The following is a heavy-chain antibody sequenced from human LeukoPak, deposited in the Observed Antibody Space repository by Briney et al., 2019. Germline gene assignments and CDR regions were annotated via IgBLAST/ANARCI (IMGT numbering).Heavy chain of an antibody. CDR2: FDPEDGET. V-gene: IGHV1-24*01. Sequence: ASVKVSCKVSGYTLTELSMHWVRQAPGKGLEWMGGFDPEDGETIYAQKFQGRVTMTGDTSTDTAYMELSSLRSEDTAVYYCATAGHYGSGSPTLDYWGQGTLVTVSS. D-gene: IGHD3-10*01. CDR3: ATAGHYGSGSPTLDY. J-gene: IGHJ4*02. CDR1: GYTLTELS.